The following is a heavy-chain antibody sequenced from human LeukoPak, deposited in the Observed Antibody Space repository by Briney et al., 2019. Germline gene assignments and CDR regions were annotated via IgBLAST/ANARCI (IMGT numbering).Heavy chain of an antibody. D-gene: IGHD3-3*01. CDR3: AKDRAPYYDFWSGYFGFDY. Sequence: PGGSLRLSCAASGFTFSSYAMSWVRQAPGKGLEWVSAISGSGGSTYYADSVKGRFTISRDNSKNTLYLQMNSLRAEDTAVYYCAKDRAPYYDFWSGYFGFDYWGQGTLVTVSS. CDR2: ISGSGGST. V-gene: IGHV3-23*01. CDR1: GFTFSSYA. J-gene: IGHJ4*02.